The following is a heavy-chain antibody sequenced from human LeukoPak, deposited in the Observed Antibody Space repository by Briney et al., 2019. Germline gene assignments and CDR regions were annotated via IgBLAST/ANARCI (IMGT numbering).Heavy chain of an antibody. CDR2: INPNSGGT. CDR1: GYTFTGYY. CDR3: ARRGDFWSGYYGY. V-gene: IGHV1-2*02. Sequence: ASVKVSCKASGYTFTGYYMHWVRQAPGQGLEWMGWINPNSGGTNYAQKFQGRVTMTRDTSISTAYMELSRLRSDDTAVYYCARRGDFWSGYYGYWGQGTLVTVSS. J-gene: IGHJ4*02. D-gene: IGHD3-3*01.